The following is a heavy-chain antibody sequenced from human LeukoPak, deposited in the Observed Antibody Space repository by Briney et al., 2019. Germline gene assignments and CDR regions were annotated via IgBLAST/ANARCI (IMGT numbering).Heavy chain of an antibody. D-gene: IGHD3-10*01. J-gene: IGHJ5*02. CDR3: AKAIGYYYGSGSYYNVPNWFDP. CDR2: ISGSVGST. V-gene: IGHV3-23*01. CDR1: GFTFSSYA. Sequence: GGSLRLSCAASGFTFSSYAMSWVRQAPGKGLEWVSAISGSVGSTYYADSVKGRFTISRDNSKNTLYLQMNSLRAEDTAVYYCAKAIGYYYGSGSYYNVPNWFDPWGQGTLVTVSS.